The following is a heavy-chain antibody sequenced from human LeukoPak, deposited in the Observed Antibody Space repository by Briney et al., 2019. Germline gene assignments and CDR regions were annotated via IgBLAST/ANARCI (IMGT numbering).Heavy chain of an antibody. CDR3: AKDDFWSGYFATFSDDAFDI. CDR2: ISASGGSI. CDR1: GFTFSSYA. J-gene: IGHJ3*02. Sequence: PGGSLRLSCAASGFTFSSYAMSWVRQVPGKGLEWVSAISASGGSIYYADSVKGRFTISRDNSKNTLYLQMNSLRAEDTAVYYCAKDDFWSGYFATFSDDAFDIWGQGTMVTVSS. D-gene: IGHD3-3*01. V-gene: IGHV3-23*01.